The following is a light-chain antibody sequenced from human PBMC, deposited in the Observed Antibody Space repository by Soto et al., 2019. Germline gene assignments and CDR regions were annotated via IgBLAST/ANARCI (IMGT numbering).Light chain of an antibody. CDR1: QSISIW. Sequence: DIHMTQSPSTLSASVGDRVTITCRASQSISIWLAWYQQKPGRAPNLLIYGTSSLESGVPSRFSGSGSGTEFPLTISSLQPDDFATYYCPHYNDYSWTFGQGTKVEIK. CDR3: PHYNDYSWT. CDR2: GTS. V-gene: IGKV1-5*03. J-gene: IGKJ1*01.